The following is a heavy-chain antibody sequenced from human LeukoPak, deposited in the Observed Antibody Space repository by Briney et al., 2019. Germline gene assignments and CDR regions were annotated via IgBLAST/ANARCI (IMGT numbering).Heavy chain of an antibody. V-gene: IGHV3-23*01. J-gene: IGHJ2*01. D-gene: IGHD1-26*01. CDR2: IRGSGRIT. Sequence: PGGSLRLSCAASGFTFSNYAVSWVRQAPGKGLEGVSTIRGSGRITFYADSVKGRFTISRDNSKSALFLQVNSLGAEDTAVYYCAKYDGTYPYWYFDLWGRGTLVTVSS. CDR3: AKYDGTYPYWYFDL. CDR1: GFTFSNYA.